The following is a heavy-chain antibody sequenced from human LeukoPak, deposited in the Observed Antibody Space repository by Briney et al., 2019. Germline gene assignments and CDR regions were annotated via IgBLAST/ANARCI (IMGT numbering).Heavy chain of an antibody. V-gene: IGHV1-69*05. CDR2: IIPIFGTA. J-gene: IGHJ5*02. CDR1: GGTFSSYA. D-gene: IGHD3-3*01. Sequence: ASVKVSCKASGGTFSSYAISWVRQAPGQGLEWMGGIIPIFGTANYAQKFQGRVTITTDESTSTAYMELSSLRSEDTAVYYCARGLPGITIFGVVTGAEGWFDPWGQGTLVTVSS. CDR3: ARGLPGITIFGVVTGAEGWFDP.